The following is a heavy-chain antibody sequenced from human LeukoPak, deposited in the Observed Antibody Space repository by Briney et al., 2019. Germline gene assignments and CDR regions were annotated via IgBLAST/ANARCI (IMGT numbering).Heavy chain of an antibody. Sequence: SETLSLTCAVYGGSFSGYYWSWIRQPPGKGLEWIGEINHSGSTNYNPSLKSRVTISVDTSKNQFSLKLSSVTAADTAVYYCARGLSAIVYWGQGTLVAVSS. D-gene: IGHD2-15*01. V-gene: IGHV4-34*01. J-gene: IGHJ4*02. CDR3: ARGLSAIVY. CDR2: INHSGST. CDR1: GGSFSGYY.